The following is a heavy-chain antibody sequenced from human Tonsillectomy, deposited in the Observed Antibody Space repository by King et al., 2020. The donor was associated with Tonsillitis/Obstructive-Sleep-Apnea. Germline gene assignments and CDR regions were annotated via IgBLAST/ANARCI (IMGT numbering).Heavy chain of an antibody. CDR1: GFTFSDYY. Sequence: VQLVESGGGLVKPGGSLRLSCAASGFTFSDYYISWIRQAPGKGLEWVSFISSRTTFTNYADSVTGRFTISRDNAKNSLHLQMNSLRAEDTAVYYCARVGADYGDYAGWVAFDIWGQGTMVTVSS. V-gene: IGHV3-11*05. CDR2: ISSRTTFT. CDR3: ARVGADYGDYAGWVAFDI. D-gene: IGHD4-17*01. J-gene: IGHJ3*02.